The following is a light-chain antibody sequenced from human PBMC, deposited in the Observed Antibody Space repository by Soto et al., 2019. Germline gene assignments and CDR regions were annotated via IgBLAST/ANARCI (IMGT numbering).Light chain of an antibody. CDR2: GQN. Sequence: QSVLTQPPSASGTPGQRVTISCSGSSSNIGSNTVNWYQQLPGTAPKPLIYGQNQRPSGVPDRFSGSKSGTSASLAISGLQSEDEADYSCAVWDDSLDGRVFGGGTKLTVL. CDR3: AVWDDSLDGRV. V-gene: IGLV1-44*01. CDR1: SSNIGSNT. J-gene: IGLJ2*01.